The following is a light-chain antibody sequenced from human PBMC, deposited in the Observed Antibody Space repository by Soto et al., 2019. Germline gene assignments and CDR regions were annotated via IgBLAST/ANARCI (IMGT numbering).Light chain of an antibody. CDR2: KVS. J-gene: IGKJ2*01. V-gene: IGKV2-30*01. Sequence: DVAMTQSPLSLPVTLGQPASISCRSSQSLTYSDGNTYLSWYQLRPGQSPRSLIYKVSNRDSGVPDRFSGSGSGTDFTLKISRVEPEDVGVYYCMQGTHWPPYTFGQGTKLEIK. CDR1: QSLTYSDGNTY. CDR3: MQGTHWPPYT.